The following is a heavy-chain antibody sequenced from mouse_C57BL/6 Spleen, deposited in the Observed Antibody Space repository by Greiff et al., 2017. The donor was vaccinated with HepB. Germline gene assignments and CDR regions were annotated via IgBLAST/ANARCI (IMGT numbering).Heavy chain of an antibody. CDR3: ARREGYFDY. CDR2: ISGGGGNT. Sequence: EVKLVESGGGLVKPGGSLKLSCAASGFTFSSYTMSWVRQTPEKRLEWVATISGGGGNTYYPDSVKGRFTISRDNAKNTLYLQMSSLRSEDTALYYGARREGYFDYWGQGTTLTVSS. V-gene: IGHV5-9*01. J-gene: IGHJ2*01. CDR1: GFTFSSYT.